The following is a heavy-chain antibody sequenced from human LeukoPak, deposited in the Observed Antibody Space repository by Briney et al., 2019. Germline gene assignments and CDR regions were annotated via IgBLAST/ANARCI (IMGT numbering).Heavy chain of an antibody. CDR2: IRSKAYGGTT. J-gene: IGHJ4*02. CDR1: GFTFGDYA. V-gene: IGHV3-49*04. D-gene: IGHD3-9*01. CDR3: SRELPGRD. Sequence: GRSLKLSCTASGFTFGDYAMSWVRQAPGKGLEWVGFIRSKAYGGTTEYAASVKGRFTISRDDSKSIAYLQMNSLKTEDTAVYYCSRELPGRDWDQGTLVTVSS.